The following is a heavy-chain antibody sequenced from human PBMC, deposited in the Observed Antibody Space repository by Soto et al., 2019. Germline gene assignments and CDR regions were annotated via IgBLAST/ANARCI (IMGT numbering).Heavy chain of an antibody. D-gene: IGHD3-3*01. CDR1: GFTFSSYA. J-gene: IGHJ5*02. CDR3: AKDLKEYYDFWSGATGFDP. V-gene: IGHV3-23*01. CDR2: ISGSGGST. Sequence: EVQLLESGGGLVQPGGSLRLSCAASGFTFSSYAMSWVRQAPGKGLEWVSAISGSGGSTYYADSVKGRFTISRDNSKNTLYLQMNSLRAEDTAVYYCAKDLKEYYDFWSGATGFDPWGQGTLVTVSP.